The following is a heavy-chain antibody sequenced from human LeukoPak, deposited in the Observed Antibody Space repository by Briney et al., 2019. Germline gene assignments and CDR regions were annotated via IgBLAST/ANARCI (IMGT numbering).Heavy chain of an antibody. J-gene: IGHJ5*02. V-gene: IGHV1-2*02. CDR2: INPNSGGT. Sequence: ASVKVSCKASGYTFTGYYMHWVRQAPGQGLEWMGWINPNSGGTNYAQKFQGRVTMTRDTSISTAYMELSRLRSDDTAVYHCARAEEADTAMVTGSWGQGTLVTVSS. CDR1: GYTFTGYY. CDR3: ARAEEADTAMVTGS. D-gene: IGHD5-18*01.